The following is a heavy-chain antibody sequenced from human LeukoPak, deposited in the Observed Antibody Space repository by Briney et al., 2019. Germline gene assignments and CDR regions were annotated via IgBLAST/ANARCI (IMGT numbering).Heavy chain of an antibody. CDR1: GFTFNTYA. CDR3: TTGYYDILTGYFSFDY. V-gene: IGHV3-15*01. CDR2: IKTKTDGGTI. Sequence: GRSLRLSCAASGFTFNTYAMHWVRQAPGKGLEWVGRIKTKTDGGTIDYAAPVKGRFTISRDDSKNTLYLQMNSLKTEDTAVYFCTTGYYDILTGYFSFDYWGQGTLVTVSS. D-gene: IGHD3-9*01. J-gene: IGHJ4*02.